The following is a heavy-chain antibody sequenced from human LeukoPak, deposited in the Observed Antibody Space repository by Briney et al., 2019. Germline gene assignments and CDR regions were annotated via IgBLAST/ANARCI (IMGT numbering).Heavy chain of an antibody. CDR3: AKDYDYVWGSYGWYFQH. J-gene: IGHJ1*01. Sequence: GGSLRLSCAASGFTFSSYSMNWVRQAPGKGLEWVAFIRYDGSNKYYADSVKGRFTISRDNSKNTLYLQMNSLRAEDTAVYYCAKDYDYVWGSYGWYFQHWGQGTLVTVSS. CDR2: IRYDGSNK. D-gene: IGHD3-16*02. CDR1: GFTFSSYS. V-gene: IGHV3-30*02.